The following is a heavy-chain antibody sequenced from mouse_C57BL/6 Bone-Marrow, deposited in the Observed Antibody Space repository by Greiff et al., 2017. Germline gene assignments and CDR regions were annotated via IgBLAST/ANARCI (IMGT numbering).Heavy chain of an antibody. J-gene: IGHJ2*01. V-gene: IGHV1-74*01. CDR3: AMQDYYGSSPYYFDY. Sequence: QVQLQQPGAELVKPGASVKVSCTASGYTFTSYWMHWVKQRPGQGLEWIGRIHPSDSDTNYNQKFKGKATLTVDKSSSTAYMQLSSLTSEDSAVYYCAMQDYYGSSPYYFDYWGQGTTLTVSS. CDR1: GYTFTSYW. D-gene: IGHD1-1*01. CDR2: IHPSDSDT.